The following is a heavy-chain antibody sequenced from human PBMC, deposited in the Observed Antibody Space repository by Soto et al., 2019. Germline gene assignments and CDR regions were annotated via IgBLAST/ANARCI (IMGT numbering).Heavy chain of an antibody. CDR3: ARDRFELVEQADAFDI. J-gene: IGHJ3*02. Sequence: QVQLVQSGAEVKKPGASVKVSCKASGYTFTSYGISWVRQAPGQGLEWMGWISAYNGNTNYAQKLQGRVTMTTDTSTSTAYMELRSLRSDDTAVYYSARDRFELVEQADAFDIWGQGTMVTVSS. D-gene: IGHD2-8*02. CDR1: GYTFTSYG. V-gene: IGHV1-18*01. CDR2: ISAYNGNT.